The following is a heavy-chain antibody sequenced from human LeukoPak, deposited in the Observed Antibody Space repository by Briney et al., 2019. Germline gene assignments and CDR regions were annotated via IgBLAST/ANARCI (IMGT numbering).Heavy chain of an antibody. CDR3: ARHGGSYYGDAFDI. D-gene: IGHD1-26*01. CDR1: GGSISSYY. V-gene: IGHV4-59*08. Sequence: PSETLSLTCTVSGGSISSYYWSWIRQPPGKGLEWIGYIYYSGSTNYNPPLKSRVTISVDTSKNQFSLKLSSVTAADTAVYYCARHGGSYYGDAFDIWGQGTMVTVSS. CDR2: IYYSGST. J-gene: IGHJ3*02.